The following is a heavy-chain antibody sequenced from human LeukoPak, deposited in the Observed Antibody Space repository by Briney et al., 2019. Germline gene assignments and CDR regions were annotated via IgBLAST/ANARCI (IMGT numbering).Heavy chain of an antibody. J-gene: IGHJ5*02. CDR1: GYTFNSHG. V-gene: IGHV1-18*01. Sequence: ASVKVSCKASGYTFNSHGITWVRQAPGQGLEWMGWISVYNGNRNYAQKLQGRVTMTTDTSTSTAYMELRSLRSDDTAVYYCARDQYYDSKGWFDPWGQGTLVTVSS. D-gene: IGHD3-22*01. CDR2: ISVYNGNR. CDR3: ARDQYYDSKGWFDP.